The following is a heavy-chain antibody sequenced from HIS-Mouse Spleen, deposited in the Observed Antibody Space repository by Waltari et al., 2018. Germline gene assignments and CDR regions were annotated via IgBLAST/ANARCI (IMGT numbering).Heavy chain of an antibody. J-gene: IGHJ2*01. Sequence: QLQLQESGPGLVKPSGTLSLTCTVSGGPISSSSSYWGRIRQPPGKGLEWIGSIYYSGSTYYNPSLKSRVTISVDTSKNQFSLKLSSVTAADTAVYYCAREIPYSSSWYDWYFDLWGRGTLVTVSS. CDR2: IYYSGST. CDR3: AREIPYSSSWYDWYFDL. CDR1: GGPISSSSSY. D-gene: IGHD6-13*01. V-gene: IGHV4-39*07.